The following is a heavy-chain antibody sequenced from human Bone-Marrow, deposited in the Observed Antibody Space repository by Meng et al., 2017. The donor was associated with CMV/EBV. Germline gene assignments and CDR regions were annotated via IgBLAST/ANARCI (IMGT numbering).Heavy chain of an antibody. D-gene: IGHD2-21*01. J-gene: IGHJ6*02. Sequence: GGSLRLACAASGFTFSSYAMHWVRQAPGKGLEWVAVISYDGSNKYYADSVKGRFTISRDNSKNTLYLQMNSLRAEDTAVDYCARLKGDPDYYYYGMDVWGQGTTVTVSS. CDR2: ISYDGSNK. V-gene: IGHV3-30-3*01. CDR1: GFTFSSYA. CDR3: ARLKGDPDYYYYGMDV.